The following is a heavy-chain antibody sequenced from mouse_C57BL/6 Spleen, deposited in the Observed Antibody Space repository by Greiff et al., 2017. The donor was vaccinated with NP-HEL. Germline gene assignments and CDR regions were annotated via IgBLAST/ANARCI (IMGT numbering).Heavy chain of an antibody. CDR1: GYTFTEYT. Sequence: VQLQQSGAELVKPGASVKLSCKASGYTFTEYTIHWVKQRSGQGLEWIGWFYPGGGSIKYNEKFKDKATLTADKSSSTVYMRRSRLTSEESAVYFCARHEGDGYDFDYWGQGTTLTVSS. J-gene: IGHJ2*01. CDR3: ARHEGDGYDFDY. D-gene: IGHD2-2*01. V-gene: IGHV1-62-2*01. CDR2: FYPGGGSI.